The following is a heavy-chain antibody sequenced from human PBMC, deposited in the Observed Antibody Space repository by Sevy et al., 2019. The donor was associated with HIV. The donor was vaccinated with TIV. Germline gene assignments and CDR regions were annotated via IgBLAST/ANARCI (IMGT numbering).Heavy chain of an antibody. Sequence: GGSLRLSCAASGFTFNTHAMHWVRQAPGKGLEWMALISYDGIIKYYADSVRGRLTISRDNSKNTLSLQMNSLRIEDTAVYYCAREGGYTSAWSPGNYWGQGTLVTVSS. J-gene: IGHJ4*02. CDR3: AREGGYTSAWSPGNY. CDR1: GFTFNTHA. CDR2: ISYDGIIK. V-gene: IGHV3-30*04. D-gene: IGHD6-19*01.